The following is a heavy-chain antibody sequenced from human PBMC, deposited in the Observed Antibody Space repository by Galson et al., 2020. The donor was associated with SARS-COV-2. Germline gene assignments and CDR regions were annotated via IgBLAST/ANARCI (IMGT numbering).Heavy chain of an antibody. J-gene: IGHJ4*02. CDR1: GFTFSRNW. V-gene: IGHV3-7*01. D-gene: IGHD5-12*01. CDR3: ARDEDGYNDF. CDR2: IKQDGSDR. Sequence: GESLKISCAASGFTFSRNWMSWVRQAPGKGLQWVANIKQDGSDRYYVDSVKGRFTISSDYVENSVYLQMNNLRDDDTAVYYCARDEDGYNDFWGQGTLVAVSS.